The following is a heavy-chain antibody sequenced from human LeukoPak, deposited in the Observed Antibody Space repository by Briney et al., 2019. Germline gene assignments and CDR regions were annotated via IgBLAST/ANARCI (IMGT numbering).Heavy chain of an antibody. CDR2: ISPSGGST. J-gene: IGHJ3*01. CDR1: GYTFTSNY. Sequence: ASVKVSCKAFGYTFTSNYMHWVRQAPGQGPEWMGVISPSGGSTTYAQKFQGRVTLTRDMSTSTDYLELSSLRSDDTAVYYCATSPWYSSGPSFWGQGRMVTVSS. V-gene: IGHV1-46*01. D-gene: IGHD6-19*01. CDR3: ATSPWYSSGPSF.